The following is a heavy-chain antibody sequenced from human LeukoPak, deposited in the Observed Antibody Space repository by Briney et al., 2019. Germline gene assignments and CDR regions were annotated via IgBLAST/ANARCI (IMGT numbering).Heavy chain of an antibody. J-gene: IGHJ5*02. V-gene: IGHV3-23*01. CDR2: ISGSGGST. CDR3: AKDQTIRWFGELLGWFDP. CDR1: GFTFSSYG. D-gene: IGHD3-10*01. Sequence: GGSLRLSCAASGFTFSSYGMSWVRQAPGKGLEWVSAISGSGGSTYYADSVKGRFTISRDNSKNTLYLQMNSLRAEDTAVYYCAKDQTIRWFGELLGWFDPWGQGTLVTVSS.